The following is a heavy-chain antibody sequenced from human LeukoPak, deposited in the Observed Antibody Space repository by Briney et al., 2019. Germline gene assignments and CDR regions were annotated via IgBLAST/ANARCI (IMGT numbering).Heavy chain of an antibody. CDR1: GFTFDDYA. V-gene: IGHV3-43D*03. CDR2: ISWDGGST. CDR3: AKDMAAYYYASGNIDY. Sequence: GGSLRLSCAASGFTFDDYAMHWVRQAPGKSLEWVSLISWDGGSTYYADSVKGRFTISRDNSKNSLYLQMNSLRAEDTALYYCAKDMAAYYYASGNIDYWGQGTLVTVSS. D-gene: IGHD3-10*01. J-gene: IGHJ4*02.